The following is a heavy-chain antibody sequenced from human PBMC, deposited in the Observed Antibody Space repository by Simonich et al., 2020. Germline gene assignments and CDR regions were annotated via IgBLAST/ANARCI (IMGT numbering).Heavy chain of an antibody. J-gene: IGHJ5*02. V-gene: IGHV1-8*03. CDR1: GYTFTSYD. D-gene: IGHD2-2*01. CDR3: ARARYCSSTSCYNWFDP. CDR2: RNPNKRKK. Sequence: QVQLVQSGAEVKMPGASVKVSCKASGYTFTSYDINLVRKATGQGLEWIGWRNPNKRKKVTAQQFPGRFTITRNTSKSTAYMEQSSLSSEDTAVYYCARARYCSSTSCYNWFDPWGQGTLVTVSS.